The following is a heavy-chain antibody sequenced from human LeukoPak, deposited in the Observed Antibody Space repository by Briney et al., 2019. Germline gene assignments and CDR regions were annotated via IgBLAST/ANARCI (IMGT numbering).Heavy chain of an antibody. CDR2: IFPSGGEI. J-gene: IGHJ6*03. V-gene: IGHV3-23*01. D-gene: IGHD6-19*01. CDR3: AKDGGSSGWLYYYYYMDV. Sequence: GGSLRLSCAASGFTFSTFAMIWVRQPPGKGLEWVSSIFPSGGEIHYADSVKGRFTISRDNFKNTLYLQMNSLRAEDTAVYYCAKDGGSSGWLYYYYYMDVWGKGTTVTISS. CDR1: GFTFSTFA.